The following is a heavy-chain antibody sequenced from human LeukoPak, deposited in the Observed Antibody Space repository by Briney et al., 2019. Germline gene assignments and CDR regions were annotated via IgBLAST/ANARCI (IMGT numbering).Heavy chain of an antibody. J-gene: IGHJ3*02. V-gene: IGHV3-11*01. Sequence: GGSLRLSCAASGFTFSDYYMSWIRQAPGKGLEWVSYISSSGSTIYYADSVKGRFTISRDNAKNSLYLQMNSLRAEDTAEYYCARDGYNFGLRRGAFDIWGQGTMVTVSS. CDR1: GFTFSDYY. CDR3: ARDGYNFGLRRGAFDI. D-gene: IGHD5-24*01. CDR2: ISSSGSTI.